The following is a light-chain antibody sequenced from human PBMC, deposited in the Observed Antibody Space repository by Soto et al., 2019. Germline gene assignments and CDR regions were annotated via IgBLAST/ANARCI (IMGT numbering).Light chain of an antibody. J-gene: IGKJ1*01. V-gene: IGKV3-15*01. CDR3: QQYNNWPHWT. Sequence: EIVMTQSPATLSVSPGERATLSCRASQSVAGNLAWYQQKPGQAPRLLIYGASTRATGIPARFSGSGSGTEFAPTISSLQSEDFAVYYCQQYNNWPHWTFGQGTKVEIK. CDR2: GAS. CDR1: QSVAGN.